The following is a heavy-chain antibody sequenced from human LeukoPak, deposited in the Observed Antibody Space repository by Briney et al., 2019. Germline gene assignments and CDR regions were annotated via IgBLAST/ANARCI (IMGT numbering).Heavy chain of an antibody. Sequence: PGGSLRLSCAASGFTFRSYVMSWVRQAPGKGLEWVAIIWYDGGNKYYGDSVKGRFSISRDNSKNKVYLEMNSLRAEDTALYYCARGPSPYYYGSGSYYDYWGQGTLVTVSS. D-gene: IGHD3-10*01. V-gene: IGHV3-33*08. CDR1: GFTFRSYV. J-gene: IGHJ4*02. CDR3: ARGPSPYYYGSGSYYDY. CDR2: IWYDGGNK.